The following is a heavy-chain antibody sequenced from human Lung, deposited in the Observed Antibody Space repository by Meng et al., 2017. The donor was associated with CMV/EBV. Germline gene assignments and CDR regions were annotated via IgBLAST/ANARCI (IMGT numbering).Heavy chain of an antibody. CDR2: IIPILGIA. CDR3: ARAFDSNYDYYYCGMDV. J-gene: IGHJ6*02. Sequence: SVKVSCKASGGTFSSYAISWVRQAPGQGLEWMGGIIPILGIANYAQKFQGRVTITADKSTSTAYMELSSLRSEDTAVYYRARAFDSNYDYYYCGMDVWGQGTTVTVSS. CDR1: GGTFSSYA. D-gene: IGHD4-11*01. V-gene: IGHV1-69*10.